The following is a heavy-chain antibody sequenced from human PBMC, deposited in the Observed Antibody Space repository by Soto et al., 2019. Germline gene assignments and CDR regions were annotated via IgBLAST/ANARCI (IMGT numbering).Heavy chain of an antibody. D-gene: IGHD6-13*01. J-gene: IGHJ6*03. V-gene: IGHV3-48*01. CDR2: ISSSSSTR. CDR1: AFTFSTYN. Sequence: EVQLVESGGGLVQPGGSLRLSCVASAFTFSTYNMNWVRQAPGKGLEWVSYISSSSSTRYYAGSVRGRFTISRDNAKNSLYLQMNSLRAEDTAVYYCVRDPGATPGREDWNYYYMDVWGKGTTVTVSS. CDR3: VRDPGATPGREDWNYYYMDV.